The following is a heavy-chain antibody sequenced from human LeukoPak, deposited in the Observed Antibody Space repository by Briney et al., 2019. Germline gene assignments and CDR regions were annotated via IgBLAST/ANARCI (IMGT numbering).Heavy chain of an antibody. CDR3: ARGSGSYSFNLLGFDP. J-gene: IGHJ5*02. D-gene: IGHD1-26*01. CDR2: ISSSSSTI. V-gene: IGHV3-48*01. CDR1: GFTFSSYN. Sequence: PGGSLRLSCATSGFTFSSYNMNWVRRAPGKGLEWVSYISSSSSTIYYADSVKGRFTISRDNAKNSLYLQVNTLRAEDTAVFYCARGSGSYSFNLLGFDPWGQGTLVIVSS.